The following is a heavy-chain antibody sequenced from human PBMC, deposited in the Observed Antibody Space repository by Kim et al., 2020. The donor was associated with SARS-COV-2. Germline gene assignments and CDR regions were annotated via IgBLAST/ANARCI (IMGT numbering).Heavy chain of an antibody. CDR3: ARGDTAMGWEAAFDI. Sequence: GGSLRLSCAASGFTFSSYSMNWVRQAPGKGLEWVSSISSSSSYIYYADSVKGRFTISRDNAKNSLYLQMNSLRAEDTAVYYCARGDTAMGWEAAFDIWGQGTMVTVSS. CDR2: ISSSSSYI. J-gene: IGHJ3*02. CDR1: GFTFSSYS. V-gene: IGHV3-21*01. D-gene: IGHD5-18*01.